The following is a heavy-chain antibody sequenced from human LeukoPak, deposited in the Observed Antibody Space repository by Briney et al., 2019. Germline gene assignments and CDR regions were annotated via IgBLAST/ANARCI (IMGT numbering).Heavy chain of an antibody. CDR2: ISSSSSYI. J-gene: IGHJ4*02. Sequence: AGGSLRLSCAASGFTFSSYSMTWVRQAPGKGLEWVSSISSSSSYIYYADSVKGRFTISRDNAKNSLYLQMNSLRAEDTAVYYCARDVAGGYYYDSSGFDYWGQGTLVTVSS. V-gene: IGHV3-21*01. CDR1: GFTFSSYS. CDR3: ARDVAGGYYYDSSGFDY. D-gene: IGHD3-22*01.